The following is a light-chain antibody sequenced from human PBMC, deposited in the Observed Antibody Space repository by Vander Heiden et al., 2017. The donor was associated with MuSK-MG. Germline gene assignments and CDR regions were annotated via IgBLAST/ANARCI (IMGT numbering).Light chain of an antibody. CDR3: QQYNNWPFT. Sequence: ETMMTQSPPTLSVSPGERATLSCRASQSVSSNLAWYQQKPGQAPRLLIYGASTRATGIPARFSGSGSGTEFTLIISSQQSEDFAVYYCQQYNNWPFTFGPGTKVDIK. J-gene: IGKJ3*01. V-gene: IGKV3-15*01. CDR1: QSVSSN. CDR2: GAS.